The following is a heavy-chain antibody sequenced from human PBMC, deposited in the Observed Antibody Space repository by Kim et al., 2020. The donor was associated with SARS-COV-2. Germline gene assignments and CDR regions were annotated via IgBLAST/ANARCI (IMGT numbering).Heavy chain of an antibody. CDR1: GGTFSSYA. CDR3: ARGGGYSTGGIGAFDI. Sequence: SVKVSCKASGGTFSSYAISWVRQAPGQGLEWMGGIIPIFCTANYAQKFQGRVTITADESTSTAYMELSSLRSEDTAVYYCARGGGYSTGGIGAFDIWGQGTMVTVSS. J-gene: IGHJ3*02. D-gene: IGHD5-18*01. V-gene: IGHV1-69*13. CDR2: IIPIFCTA.